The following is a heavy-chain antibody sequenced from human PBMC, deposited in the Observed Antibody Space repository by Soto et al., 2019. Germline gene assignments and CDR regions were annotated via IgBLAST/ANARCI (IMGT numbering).Heavy chain of an antibody. Sequence: QVQLVESGGGVAQPGRSLRLSCAASGFTFSSYGMHWVRQAPGKGLEWVAVIWYDGSNKYYADSVKGRFTISRDNSKNTLYLQMNSLRAEDTAVYYCARDSRQWELIHYYFDYWGQGTLVTVSS. CDR2: IWYDGSNK. CDR1: GFTFSSYG. D-gene: IGHD1-26*01. CDR3: ARDSRQWELIHYYFDY. V-gene: IGHV3-33*01. J-gene: IGHJ4*02.